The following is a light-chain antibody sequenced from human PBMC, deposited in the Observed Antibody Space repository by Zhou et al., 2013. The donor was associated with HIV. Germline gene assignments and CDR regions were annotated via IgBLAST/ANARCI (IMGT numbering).Light chain of an antibody. J-gene: IGKJ4*01. CDR3: QQYHARPPALT. CDR1: QSVSTN. V-gene: IGKV3-15*01. Sequence: EIVMTQSPATLSVSPGERATLSCRASQSVSTNLAWYQQKPGQAPRLLIYGAITRATGIPARFSGSRSGTEFTLTISSMQSEDSAVYYCQQYHARPPALTFGGGSEGG. CDR2: GAI.